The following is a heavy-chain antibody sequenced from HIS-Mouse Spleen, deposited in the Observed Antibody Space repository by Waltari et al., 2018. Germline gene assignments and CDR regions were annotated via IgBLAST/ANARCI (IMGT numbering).Heavy chain of an antibody. D-gene: IGHD6-13*01. J-gene: IGHJ2*01. CDR3: AREIPYSSSWYDWYFDL. CDR1: GGPISSSSYY. CDR2: IYYSGST. Sequence: QLQLQESGPRQVTPSETLSPTPTVPGGPISSSSYYWVWIRQPQGKGLEWIGSIYYSGSTYYNPSLKSRVTISVDTSKNQFSLKLSSVTAADTAVYYCAREIPYSSSWYDWYFDLWGRGTLVTVSS. V-gene: IGHV4-39*07.